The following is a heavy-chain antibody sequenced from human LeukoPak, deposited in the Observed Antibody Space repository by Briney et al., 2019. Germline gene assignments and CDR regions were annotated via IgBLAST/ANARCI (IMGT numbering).Heavy chain of an antibody. D-gene: IGHD3-10*01. CDR3: AKVPLWFGELLDRPVDY. CDR1: GFTFSSYA. J-gene: IGHJ4*02. Sequence: GGSLRLSCAASGFTFSSYAMSWVRQAPGKGLEWVSAISGSGGSTYYADSVKGRFTISRDNSKNTLYLQMNSLRAEDTAVYYCAKVPLWFGELLDRPVDYWGQGTLVTVSS. CDR2: ISGSGGST. V-gene: IGHV3-23*01.